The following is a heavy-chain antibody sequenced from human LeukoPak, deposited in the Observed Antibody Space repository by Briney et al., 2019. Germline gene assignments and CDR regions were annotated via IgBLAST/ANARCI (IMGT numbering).Heavy chain of an antibody. V-gene: IGHV3-21*01. D-gene: IGHD6-19*01. CDR3: ARSSGWYFDY. CDR1: GFTFSSYS. J-gene: IGHJ4*02. Sequence: GGSLRLSCAASGFTFSSYSMNWVRQAPGKGLEWVSSISSSSSYIYYADSVKGRFTISRDNAKNSLYPQMNSLRAEDTAVYYCARSSGWYFDYWGQGTLVTVSS. CDR2: ISSSSSYI.